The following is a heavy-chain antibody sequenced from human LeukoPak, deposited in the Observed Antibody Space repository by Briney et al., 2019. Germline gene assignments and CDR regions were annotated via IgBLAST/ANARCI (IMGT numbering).Heavy chain of an antibody. CDR2: IYTSGST. CDR1: GYSISSGYY. CDR3: ARDGVAAGIDY. D-gene: IGHD6-13*01. J-gene: IGHJ4*02. V-gene: IGHV4-4*07. Sequence: SETLSLTCTVSGYSISSGYYWGWIRQPAGKGLEWIGRIYTSGSTNYNPSLKSRVTMSVDTSKNQFSLKLSSVTAADTAVYYCARDGVAAGIDYWGQGTLVTVSS.